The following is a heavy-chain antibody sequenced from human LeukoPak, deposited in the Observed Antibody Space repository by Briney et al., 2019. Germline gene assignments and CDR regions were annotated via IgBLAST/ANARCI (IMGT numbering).Heavy chain of an antibody. D-gene: IGHD2-2*01. CDR1: GFTFSSYG. CDR3: AKDLYRSRVLPAGMRFAP. Sequence: GRSLRLSCAASGFTFSSYGMHWVRQAPGKGLEWVAAISHDGNNKYYADSVKGRFTISRDNSKNALYLQMNSLRTEDTAVYNCAKDLYRSRVLPAGMRFAPRGLGTLVTVSS. J-gene: IGHJ5*02. V-gene: IGHV3-30*18. CDR2: ISHDGNNK.